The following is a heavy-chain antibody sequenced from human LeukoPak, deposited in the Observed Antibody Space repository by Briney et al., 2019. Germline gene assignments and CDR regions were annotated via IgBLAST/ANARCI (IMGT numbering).Heavy chain of an antibody. D-gene: IGHD5-12*01. Sequence: ASVTVSCKAAGYTFTSYAMHWVRQAPGQGLEWMGWISTYNGNTNYAQKLQGRVSMTTDTSTSTAYMELRSLRSDDTAVYYCARVRSGYSGYDKGTFDYWGQGTLVTVSS. J-gene: IGHJ4*02. CDR2: ISTYNGNT. CDR3: ARVRSGYSGYDKGTFDY. V-gene: IGHV1-18*01. CDR1: GYTFTSYA.